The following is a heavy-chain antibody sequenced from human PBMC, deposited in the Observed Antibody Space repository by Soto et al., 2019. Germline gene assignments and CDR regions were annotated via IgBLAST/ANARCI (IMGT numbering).Heavy chain of an antibody. Sequence: SETLSLTCAVSGGSISSSNWWNWVRQPPGKGLEWIGEIHHSGSTNYNPSLKSRVTISVDKSKNQLSLKLSSVTAADTAVYYCARVFTPNIAAAGTFDYWGQGTLVTAPQ. CDR3: ARVFTPNIAAAGTFDY. CDR1: GGSISSSNW. CDR2: IHHSGST. V-gene: IGHV4-4*02. D-gene: IGHD6-13*01. J-gene: IGHJ4*02.